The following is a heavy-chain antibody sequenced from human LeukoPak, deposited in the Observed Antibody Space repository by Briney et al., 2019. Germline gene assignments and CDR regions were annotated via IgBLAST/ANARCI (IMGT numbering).Heavy chain of an antibody. J-gene: IGHJ5*02. D-gene: IGHD5-12*01. Sequence: GGSLRLSCAASGFTFSSSAMSWVRQAPGKGLEWVSSISSSSSYIYYADSVKGRFTISRDNAKNSLYLQMNSLRAEDTAVYYCARGNSGYDPTWGQGTLVTVSS. CDR3: ARGNSGYDPT. V-gene: IGHV3-21*01. CDR1: GFTFSSSA. CDR2: ISSSSSYI.